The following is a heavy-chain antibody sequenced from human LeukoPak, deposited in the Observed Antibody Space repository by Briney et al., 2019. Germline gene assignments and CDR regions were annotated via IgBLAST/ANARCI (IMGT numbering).Heavy chain of an antibody. D-gene: IGHD3-10*01. Sequence: ASVKVSCKASGYTFTGYYIHWVRQAPGQGLECMGWINPNSGGTNYAQKFQGRVTVTRDTSISTAYMELSRLRSDDTAVYYCARGRLGTWFGELKAWGQGTLVTVSS. J-gene: IGHJ5*02. V-gene: IGHV1-2*02. CDR1: GYTFTGYY. CDR3: ARGRLGTWFGELKA. CDR2: INPNSGGT.